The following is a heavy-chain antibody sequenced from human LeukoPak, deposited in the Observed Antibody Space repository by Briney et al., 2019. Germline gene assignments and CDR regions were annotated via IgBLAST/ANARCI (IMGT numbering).Heavy chain of an antibody. CDR2: VYYSGST. CDR1: GGSISSYY. J-gene: IGHJ1*01. D-gene: IGHD3-22*01. Sequence: SETLSLTCTVSGGSISSYYWSWIRQPPGKGLEWIGYVYYSGSTNYNPSLKSRVTISVDTSKNQFSLKLNSVTAADMAVYYCAGERAYYYDSSALLGYFQHWGQGTLVTVSS. CDR3: AGERAYYYDSSALLGYFQH. V-gene: IGHV4-59*01.